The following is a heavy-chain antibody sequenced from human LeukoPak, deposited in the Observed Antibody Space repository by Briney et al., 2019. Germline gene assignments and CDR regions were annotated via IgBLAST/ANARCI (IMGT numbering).Heavy chain of an antibody. CDR3: ARRRSPGSYSYYFDY. D-gene: IGHD3-10*01. J-gene: IGHJ4*02. CDR2: IYYSGST. Sequence: SETLSLTCTVSGGSISSSSYYWGWIRQPPGKGLEWIGSIYYSGSTYYNSSLKSRVTISVDTSKNQFSLKLSSVTAADTAVYYCARRRSPGSYSYYFDYWGQGTLVTVSS. V-gene: IGHV4-39*07. CDR1: GGSISSSSYY.